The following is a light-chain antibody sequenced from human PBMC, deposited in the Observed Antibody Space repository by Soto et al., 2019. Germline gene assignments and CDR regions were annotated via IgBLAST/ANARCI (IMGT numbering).Light chain of an antibody. CDR1: QSVSSN. J-gene: IGKJ1*01. V-gene: IGKV3-15*01. CDR3: QHYNNWPRT. Sequence: EIVMTQSPGTLSVSPGERATLSCRASQSVSSNLAWYQQKPGQAPRLLIYGASTRATGIPARFSGSRSGTEFTLTISSLQSEDFAYYYCQHYNNWPRTFGQGTKVEIK. CDR2: GAS.